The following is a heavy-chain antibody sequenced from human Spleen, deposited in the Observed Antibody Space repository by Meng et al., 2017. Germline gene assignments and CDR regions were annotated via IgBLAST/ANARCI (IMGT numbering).Heavy chain of an antibody. CDR1: GFTFSSYA. J-gene: IGHJ4*02. V-gene: IGHV3-23*01. D-gene: IGHD3-9*01. CDR3: ARSSKLRYFDWLMFDY. CDR2: ISGSGDST. Sequence: GESLKISCAASGFTFSSYAMSWVRQAPGKGLEWVSAISGSGDSTYYADSVKGRFTISRDNSKNTLYLQMNSLRAEDTAVYYCARSSKLRYFDWLMFDYWGQGTLVTVSS.